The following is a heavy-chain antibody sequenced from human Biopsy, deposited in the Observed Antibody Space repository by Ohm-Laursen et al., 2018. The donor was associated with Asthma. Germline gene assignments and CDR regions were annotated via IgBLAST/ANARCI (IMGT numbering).Heavy chain of an antibody. V-gene: IGHV1-69*13. J-gene: IGHJ6*02. D-gene: IGHD5-12*01. CDR1: GDSLGSFINYA. Sequence: SVKVSCKASGDSLGSFINYAISWVRQAPRQGLEWMGGLIPVLGTADYAPKFEGRVTITADESTSTAYLELTSLRFEDTAVYYCARGYSGTDRIVYYYSGMEVWGQGTTVTVSS. CDR3: ARGYSGTDRIVYYYSGMEV. CDR2: LIPVLGTA.